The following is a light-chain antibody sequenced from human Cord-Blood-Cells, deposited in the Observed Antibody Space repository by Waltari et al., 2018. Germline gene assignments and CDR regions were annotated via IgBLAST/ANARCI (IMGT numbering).Light chain of an antibody. CDR3: SSYTSSSTVV. Sequence: QSALTQPASVSGSPGQSLTISCTGTSSDVGGYNSVHWYQQHPGKAPQLMIYDVSNRPSGVSNRFSGSKSGNTASLTISWLQAEDEADYYCSSYTSSSTVVFGGGTKLTVL. CDR2: DVS. V-gene: IGLV2-14*01. J-gene: IGLJ2*01. CDR1: SSDVGGYNS.